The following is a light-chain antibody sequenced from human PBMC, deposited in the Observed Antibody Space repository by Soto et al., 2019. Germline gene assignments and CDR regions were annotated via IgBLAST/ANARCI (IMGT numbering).Light chain of an antibody. Sequence: ELVLTQSPATLSLSPGERATLSCRASQSVSSYLAWYQQKPGQAPRLLIYDTSNRATGIPARFSGSGSGTDFTLTISSLEPEDFAVYYCQQHSNLITFGQGTRLEIK. CDR2: DTS. CDR3: QQHSNLIT. V-gene: IGKV3-11*01. CDR1: QSVSSY. J-gene: IGKJ5*01.